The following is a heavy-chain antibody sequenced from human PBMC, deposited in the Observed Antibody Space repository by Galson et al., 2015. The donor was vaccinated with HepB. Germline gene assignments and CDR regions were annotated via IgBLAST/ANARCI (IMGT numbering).Heavy chain of an antibody. CDR1: GFTFSRYD. Sequence: SLRLSCAASGFTFSRYDMRWVRQATGKGLEWVSSIGTAGDPYYAGSVKGRFTISRENAKNSLYLQMNSLRAGDMAVYYCARDTPIFYDYVWGSFPPPPDIFDIWGQGTMVTVSS. J-gene: IGHJ3*02. V-gene: IGHV3-13*05. CDR3: ARDTPIFYDYVWGSFPPPPDIFDI. D-gene: IGHD3-16*01. CDR2: IGTAGDP.